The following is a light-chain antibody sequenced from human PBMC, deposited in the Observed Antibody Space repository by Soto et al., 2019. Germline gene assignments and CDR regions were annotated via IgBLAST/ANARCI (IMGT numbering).Light chain of an antibody. CDR3: CSYAPTNALV. Sequence: QSALTQPASVSGSPGQSITISCTGSSSDVGSYNLVSWYQHHPGKAPKFVIYEDIKRPSGVSDRFSGSKSGNTASLTISGLQPEDEADYYCCSYAPTNALVFGGGTKLTVL. J-gene: IGLJ3*02. CDR2: EDI. V-gene: IGLV2-23*01. CDR1: SSDVGSYNL.